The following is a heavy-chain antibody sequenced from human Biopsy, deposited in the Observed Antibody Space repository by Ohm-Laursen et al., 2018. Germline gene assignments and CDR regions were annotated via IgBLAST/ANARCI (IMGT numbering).Heavy chain of an antibody. J-gene: IGHJ4*02. V-gene: IGHV1-69*06. CDR3: ATLTEDYGASPDS. Sequence: SSVKVSCKASGGSFSDYGLSWVRKAPGRGLEWMGRVIPISNTANYAQNFQDRLTITADRSTNTAYMELNSLRSEDTAVYFCATLTEDYGASPDSWGQGTLVVVSS. CDR2: VIPISNTA. D-gene: IGHD4-17*01. CDR1: GGSFSDYG.